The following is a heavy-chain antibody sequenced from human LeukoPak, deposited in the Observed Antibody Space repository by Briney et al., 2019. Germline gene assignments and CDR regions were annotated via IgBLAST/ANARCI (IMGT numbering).Heavy chain of an antibody. V-gene: IGHV3-23*01. CDR1: GFTFTNYA. CDR2: TVGSRPDT. Sequence: PGGSLRLSCAASGFTFTNYAMSWVRQTPGKGLEWVAATVGSRPDTYHADSVKGRFTVSRDNSRNTLYLQMNSLRVEDTAIYYCTKAPRNSCTGAFRYPFDHWGQGTLVTVSS. CDR3: TKAPRNSCTGAFRYPFDH. D-gene: IGHD2-8*02. J-gene: IGHJ4*02.